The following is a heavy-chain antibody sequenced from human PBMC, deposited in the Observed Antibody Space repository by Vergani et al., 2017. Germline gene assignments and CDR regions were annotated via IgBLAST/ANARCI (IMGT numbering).Heavy chain of an antibody. J-gene: IGHJ6*02. CDR3: AKDMRVRRNSYYYYGMDV. D-gene: IGHD1-7*01. V-gene: IGHV3-9*01. CDR2: ISWNSGSI. CDR1: GFTFDDYA. Sequence: EVQLVESGGGLVQPGRSLRLSCAASGFTFDDYAMHWVRQAPGKGLEWVSGISWNSGSIGYADSVKGRFTISRDNAKNSLSLQMNSLRAEYTALYYCAKDMRVRRNSYYYYGMDVWGQGTTVTVSS.